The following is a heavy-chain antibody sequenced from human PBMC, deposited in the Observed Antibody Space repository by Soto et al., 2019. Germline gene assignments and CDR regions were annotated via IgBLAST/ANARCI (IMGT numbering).Heavy chain of an antibody. CDR2: IWYDASKK. CDR1: GFSFSNYG. V-gene: IGHV3-33*01. Sequence: QVQLVESGGGVVQPGKYLRLSCGGSGFSFSNYGMHWVRQAPGKGLEWVAVIWYDASKKYHGDYVKGRFTISRDNSMNTLYLYMDSLRAEDTAVYYCARDRSGAQGPFDYWGQGTLVIVSS. CDR3: ARDRSGAQGPFDY. J-gene: IGHJ4*02. D-gene: IGHD4-17*01.